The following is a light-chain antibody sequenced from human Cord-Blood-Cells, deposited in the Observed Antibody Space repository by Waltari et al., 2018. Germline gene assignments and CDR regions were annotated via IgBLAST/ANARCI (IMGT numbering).Light chain of an antibody. Sequence: EIVMTQSPATLSVSPGERATLSCRASQSVSSNLAWYQQKPGQAPRLLIYGASTRATGIPARFSGSGSGTEFTITISSLQSEDFAVYYCQQYNNWPRTFGQGTKVE. CDR1: QSVSSN. CDR3: QQYNNWPRT. CDR2: GAS. J-gene: IGKJ1*01. V-gene: IGKV3-15*01.